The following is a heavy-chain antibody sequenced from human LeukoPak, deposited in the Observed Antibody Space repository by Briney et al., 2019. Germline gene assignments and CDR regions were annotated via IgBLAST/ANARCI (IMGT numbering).Heavy chain of an antibody. CDR1: GFTFSSYA. D-gene: IGHD3-22*01. J-gene: IGHJ4*02. V-gene: IGHV3-30-3*01. CDR3: ARERSYDSSGTFDY. CDR2: ISYDGSNK. Sequence: QTGGSLRLSCAASGFTFSSYAMHWVRQAPGKGLEWVAVISYDGSNKYYADSVKGRFTISRDNSKNTLYLQMNSLRAEDTAAYYCARERSYDSSGTFDYWGQGTLVTVSS.